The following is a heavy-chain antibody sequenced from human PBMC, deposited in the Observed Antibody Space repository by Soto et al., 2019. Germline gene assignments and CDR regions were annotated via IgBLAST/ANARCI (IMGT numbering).Heavy chain of an antibody. Sequence: GGSLRLSCAASGFTFSSYSMNWVRQAPGKGLEWVSYISSSSATVYYTHSVKGRFTISRDNAQNSLSLQMNSLRDEDSAVYYCARDPASGSWYSPYFDLWGRGTLVTVSS. V-gene: IGHV3-48*02. J-gene: IGHJ2*01. CDR2: ISSSSATV. D-gene: IGHD6-13*01. CDR1: GFTFSSYS. CDR3: ARDPASGSWYSPYFDL.